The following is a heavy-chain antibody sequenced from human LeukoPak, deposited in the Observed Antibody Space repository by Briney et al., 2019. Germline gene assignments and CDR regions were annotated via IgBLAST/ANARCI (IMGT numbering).Heavy chain of an antibody. CDR2: INHSGST. CDR1: GVSFSGYY. CDR3: ARGRRDIVVVPARLLFDY. V-gene: IGHV4-34*01. Sequence: PSETLSLTCAVYGVSFSGYYWSWIRQPPGKGLEWIGEINHSGSTNYNPSLKSRVTISVDTSKNQFSLKLSSVTAADTAVYYCARGRRDIVVVPARLLFDYWGQGTLVTVSS. J-gene: IGHJ4*02. D-gene: IGHD2-2*01.